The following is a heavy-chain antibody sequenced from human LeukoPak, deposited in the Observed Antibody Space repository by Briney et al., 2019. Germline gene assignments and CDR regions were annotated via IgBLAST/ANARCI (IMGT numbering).Heavy chain of an antibody. D-gene: IGHD5-18*01. V-gene: IGHV2-5*02. J-gene: IGHJ4*02. CDR2: IYWDDEK. Sequence: ESGPTLVKPTQTLTLTCTCSGFSLSTSGVSVAWIRQPPGKALEWLALIYWDDEKRYSPSLKSRLTITKDTSNNRVVLTMTDMDPVDTATYYCALRYSYAYYFDSWGQGTLVTVSS. CDR1: GFSLSTSGVS. CDR3: ALRYSYAYYFDS.